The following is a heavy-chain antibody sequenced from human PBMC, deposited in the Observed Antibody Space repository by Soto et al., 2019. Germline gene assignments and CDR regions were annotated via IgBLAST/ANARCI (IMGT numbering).Heavy chain of an antibody. V-gene: IGHV3-30-3*01. CDR1: GFSFSSYA. CDR2: ISYDVSNK. Sequence: GGSLRLSCAASGFSFSSYAMHWVRQAPGEGLEWVAIISYDVSNKFYADSVKGRFTISRDNSKNTLYLQMNSLRTEDTAVYYCARTDISSSPGAYYYGMDVWGQGTRVTVSS. CDR3: ARTDISSSPGAYYYGMDV. D-gene: IGHD6-13*01. J-gene: IGHJ6*02.